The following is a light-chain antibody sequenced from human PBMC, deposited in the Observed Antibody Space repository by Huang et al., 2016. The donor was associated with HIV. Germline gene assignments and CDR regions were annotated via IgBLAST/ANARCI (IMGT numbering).Light chain of an antibody. Sequence: DIVLTQSPATLSLSPGERATLSCRASQSVSSYLAWYQQKPGQAPRLRIYDASNRATGIPARFSGSGSGTDFTLTISSLEPEDFAVYYCQQRSNWPLTFGGGTKVEI. CDR1: QSVSSY. CDR3: QQRSNWPLT. V-gene: IGKV3-11*01. CDR2: DAS. J-gene: IGKJ4*01.